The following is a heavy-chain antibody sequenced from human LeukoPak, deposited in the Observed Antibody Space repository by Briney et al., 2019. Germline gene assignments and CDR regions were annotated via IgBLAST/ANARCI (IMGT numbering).Heavy chain of an antibody. CDR1: GFTFSNAW. CDR2: IKSKTDGGTT. CDR3: TRDLAAYSGSTNWFDP. Sequence: NSGGSLRLSCAASGFTFSNAWMSWVRQAPGKGLEWVGRIKSKTDGGTTDYAAPVKGRFTISRDDSKNTLYLQMNSLKTEDTAVYYCTRDLAAYSGSTNWFDPWGQGTLVTVSS. V-gene: IGHV3-15*01. D-gene: IGHD1-26*01. J-gene: IGHJ5*02.